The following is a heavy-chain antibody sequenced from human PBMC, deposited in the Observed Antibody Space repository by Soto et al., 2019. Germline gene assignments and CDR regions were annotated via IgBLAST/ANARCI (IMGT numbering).Heavy chain of an antibody. J-gene: IGHJ4*02. CDR1: GASITTNW. CDR2: IYQSGTT. Sequence: PSETLSLTCAVSGASITTNWWSWVRQSPGKGLEWIGEIYQSGTTNYNPSLKSRVTISMDKSQNQFSLNLNSVTAADTAVYYCARVGVDYFDYWGQGTLVTVSS. V-gene: IGHV4-4*02. CDR3: ARVGVDYFDY. D-gene: IGHD3-3*01.